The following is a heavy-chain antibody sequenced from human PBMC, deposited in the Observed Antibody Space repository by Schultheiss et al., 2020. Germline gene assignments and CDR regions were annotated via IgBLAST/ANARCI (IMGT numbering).Heavy chain of an antibody. D-gene: IGHD6-19*01. CDR3: AKERAVAGTRNWFDP. Sequence: GGSLRLSCAASGFTFSSYGMHWVRQAPGKGLEWVAVISYDGSNKYYADSVKGRFTISRDNSKNTLYLQMNSLRAEDTAVYYCAKERAVAGTRNWFDPWGQGTLVTVSS. CDR1: GFTFSSYG. CDR2: ISYDGSNK. V-gene: IGHV3-33*05. J-gene: IGHJ5*02.